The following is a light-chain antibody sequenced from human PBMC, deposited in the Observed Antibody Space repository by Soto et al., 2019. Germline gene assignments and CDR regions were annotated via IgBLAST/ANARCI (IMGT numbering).Light chain of an antibody. J-gene: IGKJ4*01. CDR3: QQYKNWPLT. V-gene: IGKV3-15*01. CDR1: QSVSSSY. Sequence: IVLTQSPGTLSLSPWERATLSCRASQSVSSSYLAWYQQKPGQAPRLLIYGASTRATGFPARFSGSGSGTEFTLTISSLQSEDFAVYYCQQYKNWPLTFGGGTKVDIK. CDR2: GAS.